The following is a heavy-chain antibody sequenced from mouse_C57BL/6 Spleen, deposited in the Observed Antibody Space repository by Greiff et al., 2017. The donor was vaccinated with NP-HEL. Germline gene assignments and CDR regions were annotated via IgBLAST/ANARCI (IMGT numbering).Heavy chain of an antibody. CDR1: GYTFTSYW. D-gene: IGHD1-3*01. J-gene: IGHJ2*01. Sequence: QVQLQQPGAELVRPGSSVKLSCKASGYTFTSYWMDWVKQRPGQGLEWIGNIYPSDSETHYNQKFKDKATLTVDKSSSTAYMQLSSLTSEDSAVYYCAREGSKGFDYWGQGTTLTVSS. V-gene: IGHV1-61*01. CDR3: AREGSKGFDY. CDR2: IYPSDSET.